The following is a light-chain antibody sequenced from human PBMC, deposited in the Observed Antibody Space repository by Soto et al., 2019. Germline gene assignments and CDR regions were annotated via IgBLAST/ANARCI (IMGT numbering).Light chain of an antibody. Sequence: DIQMTQSPSTLSGSVGDRVTITCRASQTISSWLAWYQQKPGKAHKLLIYAAYTLQSGVQSRFSGSGSGTDFTLTIRSLQPEDFATYYCKQLNSYPLTFGPGTKVDIK. CDR3: KQLNSYPLT. CDR1: QTISSW. V-gene: IGKV1-5*01. CDR2: AAY. J-gene: IGKJ3*01.